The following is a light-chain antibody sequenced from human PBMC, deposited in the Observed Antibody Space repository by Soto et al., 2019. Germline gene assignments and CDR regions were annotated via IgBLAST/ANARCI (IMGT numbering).Light chain of an antibody. CDR3: SSYTGDRHFYV. Sequence: QRARTNPVSASSVDVGARRISYNKTGSDVGTYNFVSWYQQHPGKAPKLLIYEVTKRPSGVPDRFSGSKSGNTASLTVSGLQAEDEAEYFCSSYTGDRHFYVFGTVTKVAVL. CDR2: EVT. V-gene: IGLV2-8*02. CDR1: GSDVGTYNF. J-gene: IGLJ1*01.